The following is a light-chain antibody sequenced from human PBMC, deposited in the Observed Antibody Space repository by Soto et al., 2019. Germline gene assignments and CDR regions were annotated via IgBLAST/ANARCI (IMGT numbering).Light chain of an antibody. CDR3: QQYNSYPRT. CDR2: KAS. Sequence: EIHMTRSPSTLSASLGDIVTITVRASQSIGSWLAWYQQKPGKAPKLLIYKASTLESGVPSNFSGSGSGTEFTLTISSLQPEDFATYYCQQYNSYPRTFGQGTKVDIK. J-gene: IGKJ1*01. CDR1: QSIGSW. V-gene: IGKV1-5*03.